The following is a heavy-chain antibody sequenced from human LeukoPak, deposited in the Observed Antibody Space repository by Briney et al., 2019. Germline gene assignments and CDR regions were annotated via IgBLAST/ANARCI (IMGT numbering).Heavy chain of an antibody. CDR3: ARDLFGYDFWSGYSGYFDY. J-gene: IGHJ4*02. CDR2: INPNSGGT. Sequence: GASVKVSCKASGYTFTGYYMHWVRQAPGQGLEWMGWINPNSGGTNYAQKFQGRVTMTRDTSISTAYMELSRLRSDDTAVYHCARDLFGYDFWSGYSGYFDYWGQGTLVTVSS. V-gene: IGHV1-2*02. CDR1: GYTFTGYY. D-gene: IGHD3-3*01.